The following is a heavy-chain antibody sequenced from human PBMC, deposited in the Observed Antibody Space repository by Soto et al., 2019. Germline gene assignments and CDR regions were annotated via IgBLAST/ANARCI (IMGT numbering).Heavy chain of an antibody. CDR2: ISYDGSNK. D-gene: IGHD3-10*01. J-gene: IGHJ6*02. Sequence: QVQLVESGGGVVQPGRSLRLSCAASGFTFSSYAMHWVRQAPGKGLEWVAVISYDGSNKYYADSVKGRFTISRDNSKNTLYLQMNSLRAEDTAVYYCARDPGSPHYYYGMDVWGQGTTVTVSS. CDR1: GFTFSSYA. CDR3: ARDPGSPHYYYGMDV. V-gene: IGHV3-30-3*01.